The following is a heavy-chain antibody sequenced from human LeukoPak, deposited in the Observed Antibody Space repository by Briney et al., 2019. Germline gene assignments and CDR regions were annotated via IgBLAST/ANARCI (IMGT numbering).Heavy chain of an antibody. CDR1: GFTFSSYA. J-gene: IGHJ6*03. CDR3: ARDKGVRDCSSTSCPYYYYYYMDV. Sequence: GGSLRLSCAASGFTFSSYAMSWVRQAPGKGLEWVSAISGSGGSKYYADSVKGRFTISRDNSKNTLYLQMNSLRAEDTAVYYCARDKGVRDCSSTSCPYYYYYYMDVWGKGTTVTVSS. CDR2: ISGSGGSK. V-gene: IGHV3-23*01. D-gene: IGHD2-2*01.